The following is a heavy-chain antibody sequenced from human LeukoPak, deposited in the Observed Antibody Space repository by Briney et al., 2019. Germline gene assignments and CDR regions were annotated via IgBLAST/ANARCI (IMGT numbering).Heavy chain of an antibody. J-gene: IGHJ3*02. CDR2: IIPILGIA. Sequence: SAKVSCKASGGTFSSYAISWVRQAPGQGLEWMGRIIPILGIANYAQKFQGRVTITADKSTSTAYMELSSLRSEDTAVYYCAIPRDSSDAFDIWGQGTLVTVSS. V-gene: IGHV1-69*04. CDR3: AIPRDSSDAFDI. D-gene: IGHD3-22*01. CDR1: GGTFSSYA.